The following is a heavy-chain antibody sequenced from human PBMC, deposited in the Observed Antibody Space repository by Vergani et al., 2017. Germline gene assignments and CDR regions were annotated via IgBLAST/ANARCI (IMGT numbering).Heavy chain of an antibody. CDR3: ARGGTLGYCSGGSCYSYNDFDY. Sequence: QVQLQESGPGLVEPSQTLSLTCTVSGGSISSGSYYWNWIRQPAEKELEWIGRIYTSGNTNYNPSLKSRVTMSVDTSKNQFSLKLRSLTAADTAVYYCARGGTLGYCSGGSCYSYNDFDYWGQGTLVTVSS. CDR1: GGSISSGSYY. V-gene: IGHV4-61*02. D-gene: IGHD2-15*01. J-gene: IGHJ4*02. CDR2: IYTSGNT.